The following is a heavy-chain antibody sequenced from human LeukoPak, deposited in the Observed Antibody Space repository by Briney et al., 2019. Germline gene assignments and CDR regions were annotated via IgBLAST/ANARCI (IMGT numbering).Heavy chain of an antibody. CDR3: TRDVWGDRDNYFDC. CDR2: INSNGRST. D-gene: IGHD2-8*01. V-gene: IGHV3-74*01. Sequence: GGSLRLSCAASGFSFSSDWMHWVRQAPGKGLVWVSRINSNGRSTSYADSVKGRFTISRDNAKNTLYLEMNNLRAEDTAVYYCTRDVWGDRDNYFDCWGQGTLVTVSS. CDR1: GFSFSSDW. J-gene: IGHJ4*02.